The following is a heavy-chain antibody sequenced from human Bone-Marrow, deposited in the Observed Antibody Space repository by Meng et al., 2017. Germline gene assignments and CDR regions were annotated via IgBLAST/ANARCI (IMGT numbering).Heavy chain of an antibody. J-gene: IGHJ4*02. CDR1: GFTFSSYG. V-gene: IGHV3-30*15. CDR2: LSSDGNKK. CDR3: ATGFYSASGTDSRKGNEY. D-gene: IGHD3-10*01. Sequence: GGSLRLSCEASGFTFSSYGMHWVRQVPGKGLEWVAALSSDGNKKYYADSVRGQFSISRDNTKNTLYLEMSSPRAEDTAIYYCATGFYSASGTDSRKGNEYWGQGTLVTVSS.